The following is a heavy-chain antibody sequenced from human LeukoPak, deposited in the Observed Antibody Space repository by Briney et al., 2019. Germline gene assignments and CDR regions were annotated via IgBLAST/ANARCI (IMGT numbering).Heavy chain of an antibody. CDR2: IYYSGST. CDR1: GGSISSSSYY. Sequence: PSETLSLTCTVSGGSISSSSYYWGWIRQPPGKGLEWIGTIYYSGSTYYNPSLKSRVTISVDTSKNQFSLKLSSVTAADTAMYYCARDYRMGIPFGYWGQGTLVTVSS. CDR3: ARDYRMGIPFGY. D-gene: IGHD7-27*01. J-gene: IGHJ4*02. V-gene: IGHV4-39*07.